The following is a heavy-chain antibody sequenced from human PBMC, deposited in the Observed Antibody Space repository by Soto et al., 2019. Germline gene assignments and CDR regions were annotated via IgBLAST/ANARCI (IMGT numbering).Heavy chain of an antibody. D-gene: IGHD3-22*01. J-gene: IGHJ1*01. V-gene: IGHV3-30-3*01. CDR1: GFTFSSYA. CDR2: ISYDGSNK. CDR3: ARGGGYYDSSGYYSTFQH. Sequence: GGSLRLSCAASGFTFSSYAMHWVRQAPGKGLEWVAVISYDGSNKYYADSVKGRFTISRDNSKNTLYLQMNSLRAEDTAVYYCARGGGYYDSSGYYSTFQHWGQGTLVTVSS.